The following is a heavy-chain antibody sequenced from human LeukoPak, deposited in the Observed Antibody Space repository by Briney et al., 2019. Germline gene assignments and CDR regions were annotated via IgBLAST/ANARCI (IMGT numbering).Heavy chain of an antibody. V-gene: IGHV3-23*01. D-gene: IGHD6-19*01. CDR3: AYADNNGWYYFDY. CDR1: GFTFSSYA. J-gene: IGHJ4*02. CDR2: ISGTGANT. Sequence: GGSLRLSCAVSGFTFSSYAMTWVRQAPGKGVGWVSAISGTGANTYYADSVKGRFTTSRDNPRSTLYLQMNSLSNEDTAVYYCAYADNNGWYYFDYWGQGTLVTVSS.